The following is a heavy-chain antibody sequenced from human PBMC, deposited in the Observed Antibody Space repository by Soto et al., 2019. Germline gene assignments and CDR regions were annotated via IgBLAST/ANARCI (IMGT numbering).Heavy chain of an antibody. Sequence: SETLSLTCAVYGGSFSGYYWSWIRQPPGKGLEWIGEINHSGSTNYNPSLKSRVTISVDTSKNQFSLKLSSVTTADTAVYYCAVQYSSSWYVDYWGQGTLVTVSS. D-gene: IGHD6-13*01. CDR2: INHSGST. V-gene: IGHV4-34*01. J-gene: IGHJ4*02. CDR1: GGSFSGYY. CDR3: AVQYSSSWYVDY.